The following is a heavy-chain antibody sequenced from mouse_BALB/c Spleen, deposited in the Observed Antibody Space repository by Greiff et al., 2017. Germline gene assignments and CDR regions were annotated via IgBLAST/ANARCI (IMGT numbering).Heavy chain of an antibody. CDR3: ARWSYYGNYYAMDC. CDR2: ISSGSSTI. CDR1: GFTFSSFG. V-gene: IGHV5-17*02. Sequence: EVKVEESGGGLVQPGGSRKLSCAASGFTFSSFGMHWVRQAPEKGLEWVAYISSGSSTIYYADTVKGRFTISRDNPKNTLFLQMTSLRSEDTAMYYCARWSYYGNYYAMDCWGQGTSVTDTS. J-gene: IGHJ4*01. D-gene: IGHD2-1*01.